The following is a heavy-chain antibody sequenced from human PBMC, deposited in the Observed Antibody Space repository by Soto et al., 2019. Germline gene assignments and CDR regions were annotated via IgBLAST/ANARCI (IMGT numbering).Heavy chain of an antibody. CDR2: IIPKLGSA. CDR3: SGGGDCYHFGAAY. D-gene: IGHD2-21*01. V-gene: IGHV1-69*01. CDR1: GGGNLRDYR. J-gene: IGHJ4*02. Sequence: QVQLVQSGAEVKEPGSSVKVSCKASGGGNLRDYRTTWVRRAPGQGLEWMGGIIPKLGSANYAQNFQGRVTISAGESTDPVHMELRSLGTDGTGVYYCSGGGDCYHFGAAYLGPGTPGTVP.